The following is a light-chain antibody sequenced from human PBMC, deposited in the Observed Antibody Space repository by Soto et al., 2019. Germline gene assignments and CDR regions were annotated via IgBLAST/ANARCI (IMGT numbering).Light chain of an antibody. Sequence: QSVLTQPPSASGTPGQRVTISCSGSSSNIGSNYVYWYQQLPGTAPKLLIYRNNQRPSGVPDRFSGSKSGTSASLAISGLRSADEADYYCAAWDDSLSGLVVFGGGTKVTVL. CDR2: RNN. CDR1: SSNIGSNY. J-gene: IGLJ2*01. CDR3: AAWDDSLSGLVV. V-gene: IGLV1-47*01.